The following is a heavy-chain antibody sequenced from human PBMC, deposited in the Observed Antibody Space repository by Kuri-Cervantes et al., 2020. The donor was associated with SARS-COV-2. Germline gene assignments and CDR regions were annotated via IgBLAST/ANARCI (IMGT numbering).Heavy chain of an antibody. V-gene: IGHV4-39*07. Sequence: TETLSLTCTVSGGSISSGDYYWSWIRQPPGKGLEWIGSIYHSGSTYYNPSLKSRVTISVDTSKNQFSLKLSSVTAADTAVYYCATRIAVAGTDQYYFDYWGQGTLVTVSS. D-gene: IGHD6-19*01. CDR2: IYHSGST. CDR1: GGSISSGDYY. J-gene: IGHJ4*02. CDR3: ATRIAVAGTDQYYFDY.